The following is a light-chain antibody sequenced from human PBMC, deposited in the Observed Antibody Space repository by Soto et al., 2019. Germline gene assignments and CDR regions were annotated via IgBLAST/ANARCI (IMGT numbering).Light chain of an antibody. CDR3: KQYNNWQWK. CDR2: GAY. CDR1: QSISDT. J-gene: IGKJ1*01. V-gene: IGKV3-15*01. Sequence: ELVMTQSPASMSVYPGGGATVSRSASQSISDTLAWYQQKPGQAHRLIIHGAYTRATGFPARFSGSGSGTDFTLTISSMQSEDFAVYYCKQYNNWQWKCGKGTTVDIK.